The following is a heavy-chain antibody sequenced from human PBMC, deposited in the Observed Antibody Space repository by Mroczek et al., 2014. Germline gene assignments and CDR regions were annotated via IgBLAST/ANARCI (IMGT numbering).Heavy chain of an antibody. D-gene: IGHD4-17*01. CDR2: IWYDGSNK. CDR1: GFTFSSYG. CDR3: ARSFSHDYGDYGREVYYFDY. V-gene: IGHV3-33*01. J-gene: IGHJ4*02. Sequence: VQLLESGGGVVQPGRSLRLSCAASGFTFSSYGMHWVRQAPGKGLEWVAVIWYDGSNKYYADSVKGRFTISRDNSKNTLYLQMNSLRAEDTAVYYCARSFSHDYGDYGREVYYFDYWGQGTLVTVSS.